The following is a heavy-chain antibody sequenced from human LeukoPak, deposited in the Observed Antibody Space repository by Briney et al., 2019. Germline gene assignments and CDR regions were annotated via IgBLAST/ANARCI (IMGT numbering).Heavy chain of an antibody. CDR2: IWYDGSNK. J-gene: IGHJ4*02. V-gene: IGHV3-33*06. CDR3: AKEAVGFFDY. CDR1: GFTFSSYG. Sequence: GGSLRLSCAASGFTFSSYGMHWVRQAPGKGLEWVAVIWYDGSNKYYADSVKGRFTISRDNSKNTLYLQKNSLRAEDTAVYYCAKEAVGFFDYWGQGTLVTVSS. D-gene: IGHD6-13*01.